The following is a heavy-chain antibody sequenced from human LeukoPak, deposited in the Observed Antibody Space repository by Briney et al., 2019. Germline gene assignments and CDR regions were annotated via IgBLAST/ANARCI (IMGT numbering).Heavy chain of an antibody. D-gene: IGHD2-15*01. J-gene: IGHJ4*02. CDR1: GFTFSTFA. Sequence: QAGGSLRLSCAASGFTFSTFAMLWVRQPRGKGLEWVSATNGSGGRIYYADSVKGRLTIYRDNTKSTMYLQMNSLRAEDTAVYYCAKWGCSGVNCYPFAYWGQGTLVTVSS. V-gene: IGHV3-23*01. CDR2: TNGSGGRI. CDR3: AKWGCSGVNCYPFAY.